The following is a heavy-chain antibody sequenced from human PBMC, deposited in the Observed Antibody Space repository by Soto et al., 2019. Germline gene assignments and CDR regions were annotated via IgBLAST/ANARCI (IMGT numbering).Heavy chain of an antibody. Sequence: ASVKVSCKASGYTFTSYGISWVRQAPGQGLEWMGWISAYNGNTNYAQKLQGRVTMTTDISTSTAYMELRSLRSDDTAVYYCARDKRIVVVVAAGTFDPWGQGTLVTAPQ. CDR2: ISAYNGNT. J-gene: IGHJ5*02. CDR3: ARDKRIVVVVAAGTFDP. V-gene: IGHV1-18*01. D-gene: IGHD2-15*01. CDR1: GYTFTSYG.